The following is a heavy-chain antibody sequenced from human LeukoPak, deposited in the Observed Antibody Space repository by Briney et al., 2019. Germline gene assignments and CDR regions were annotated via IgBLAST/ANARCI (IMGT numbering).Heavy chain of an antibody. CDR3: ARASDYGDLESFDY. CDR1: GFTFTNYW. CDR2: IKQDRSEK. D-gene: IGHD4-17*01. J-gene: IGHJ4*02. V-gene: IGHV3-7*01. Sequence: GGSLRLSCAASGFTFTNYWMSWVRQAPGKGLELVANIKQDRSEKYYVDSVKGRFTISRDNAKNSLYLQMNSLRAEDTAVYYCARASDYGDLESFDYWGQGTLVTVSS.